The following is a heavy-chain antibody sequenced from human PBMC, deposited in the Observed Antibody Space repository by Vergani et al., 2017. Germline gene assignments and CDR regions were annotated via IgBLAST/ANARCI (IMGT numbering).Heavy chain of an antibody. D-gene: IGHD3-9*01. CDR1: GYTFTSYG. J-gene: IGHJ3*02. CDR3: ARGTVLRYFDWLLDNDAFDI. Sequence: QVQLVQSGAEVKTPGASVKVSCKASGYTFTSYGISWVRQAPGQGLEWMGWISAYNGNTNYAQKLQGRVTMTTDTSTSTAYMELRSLRSDDTAVYYCARGTVLRYFDWLLDNDAFDIWGQGTMVTVSS. CDR2: ISAYNGNT. V-gene: IGHV1-18*04.